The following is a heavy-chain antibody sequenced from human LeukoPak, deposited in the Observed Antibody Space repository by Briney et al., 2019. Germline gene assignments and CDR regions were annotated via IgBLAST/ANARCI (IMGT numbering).Heavy chain of an antibody. V-gene: IGHV3-21*01. D-gene: IGHD6-19*01. Sequence: PGGSLRLSCAASGFTFSAYNMNWVRRTPGKGLEWVSSITTSSSYMFYADSVRGRFTISRDNAENSLYLQMNSLRAEDTAVYYCAREGSSGWLGCYWGQGTLVTVSS. CDR1: GFTFSAYN. J-gene: IGHJ4*02. CDR3: AREGSSGWLGCY. CDR2: ITTSSSYM.